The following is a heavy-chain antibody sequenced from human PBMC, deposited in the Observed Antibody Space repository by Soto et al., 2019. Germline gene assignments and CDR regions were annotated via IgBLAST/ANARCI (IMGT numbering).Heavy chain of an antibody. CDR2: IYYSGST. V-gene: IGHV4-59*01. CDR3: ARGGYNDILTGYSRAKFDP. CDR1: GGSISSYY. Sequence: SETLSLTCTVSGGSISSYYWSWIRQPPGKGLEWIGYIYYSGSTNYNPSLKSRVTISVDTSKNQFSLKLSSVTAADTAVYYCARGGYNDILTGYSRAKFDPWGQGTLVTVSS. D-gene: IGHD3-9*01. J-gene: IGHJ5*02.